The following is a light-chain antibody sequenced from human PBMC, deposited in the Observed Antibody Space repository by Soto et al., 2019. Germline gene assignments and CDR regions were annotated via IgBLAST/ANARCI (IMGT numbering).Light chain of an antibody. CDR2: GAS. V-gene: IGKV3-15*01. CDR1: QSVSSN. Sequence: EIVMTQSPATLSVSPGERATLSCRASQSVSSNLAWYQQKPGQAPRLLIYGASTSATGIPARFSGSGSGTEFPLTLSSLQSEDFAVYYCQQYNNWPPWTFGQGTKVEIK. CDR3: QQYNNWPPWT. J-gene: IGKJ1*01.